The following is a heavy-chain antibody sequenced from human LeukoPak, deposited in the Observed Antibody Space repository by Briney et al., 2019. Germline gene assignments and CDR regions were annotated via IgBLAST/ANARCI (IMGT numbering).Heavy chain of an antibody. Sequence: SETLSLTCTVSGGSISSYYWSWIRQPPGKGLEWIGYIYYSGSTNYNPSLKSRVTISVDTSMNQFSLKLSSVTAADTAVYYCARVGSSGWYALYYFDYWGQGTLVTVSS. D-gene: IGHD6-19*01. CDR3: ARVGSSGWYALYYFDY. CDR1: GGSISSYY. J-gene: IGHJ4*02. V-gene: IGHV4-59*01. CDR2: IYYSGST.